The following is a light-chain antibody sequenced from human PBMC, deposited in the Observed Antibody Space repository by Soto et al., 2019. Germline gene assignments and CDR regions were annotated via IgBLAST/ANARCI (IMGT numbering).Light chain of an antibody. CDR1: SSNIGSNT. CDR2: NDN. J-gene: IGLJ1*01. Sequence: QSVLNQPPSASGTPGQRVTISCSGSSSNIGSNTVNWYQQFPDTAPKLLIYNDNQRPSGVPDRFSGSKSGTSASLAISGLRSEDEADYYCGAWDDSLSALFVFGTGTKVTVL. V-gene: IGLV1-44*01. CDR3: GAWDDSLSALFV.